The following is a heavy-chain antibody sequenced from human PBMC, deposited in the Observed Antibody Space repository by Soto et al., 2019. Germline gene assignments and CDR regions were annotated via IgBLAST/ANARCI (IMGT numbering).Heavy chain of an antibody. CDR1: GFTFSSYS. J-gene: IGHJ4*02. Sequence: GGSLRLSCAASGFTFSSYSMNWVRQAPGKGLEWVSSISSSSSYIYYADSVKGRFTISRDNAKNSLYLQMNSLRAEDTAVYYCAGSLDILTGYSTFDYWGQGTLVTVSS. D-gene: IGHD3-9*01. V-gene: IGHV3-21*01. CDR3: AGSLDILTGYSTFDY. CDR2: ISSSSSYI.